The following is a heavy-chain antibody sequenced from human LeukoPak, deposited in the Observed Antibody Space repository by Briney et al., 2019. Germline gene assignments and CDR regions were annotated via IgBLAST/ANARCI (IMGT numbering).Heavy chain of an antibody. J-gene: IGHJ4*02. CDR2: IRYDGSNK. D-gene: IGHD3-10*01. Sequence: PAGGSLRLSCAVSGFTFSSYGMHWVRQAPGKGLEWVAFIRYDGSNKYYADSVKGRFTISRDNSKNTLYLQMNSLRAEDTAVYYCAKVPSGVRGVTCYWGQGTLVTVSS. CDR1: GFTFSSYG. V-gene: IGHV3-30*02. CDR3: AKVPSGVRGVTCY.